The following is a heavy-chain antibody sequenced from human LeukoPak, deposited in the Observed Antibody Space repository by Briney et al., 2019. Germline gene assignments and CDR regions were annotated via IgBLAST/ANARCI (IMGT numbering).Heavy chain of an antibody. CDR3: ARPLYATRGAFNI. J-gene: IGHJ3*02. Sequence: GGSLRLSCAASGFTFSDYYMSWIRQAPGKGLEWVSYISSSGSTIYYADSVKGRFTISRDNSKNSLYLQMNSLRAEDTAVYSCARPLYATRGAFNIWGQGTMVTLSS. CDR2: ISSSGSTI. V-gene: IGHV3-11*01. CDR1: GFTFSDYY. D-gene: IGHD2-8*01.